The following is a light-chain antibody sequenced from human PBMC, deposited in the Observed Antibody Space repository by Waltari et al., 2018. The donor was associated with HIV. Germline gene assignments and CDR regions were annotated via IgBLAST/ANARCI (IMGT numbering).Light chain of an antibody. J-gene: IGLJ2*01. V-gene: IGLV2-11*01. CDR1: SSDVGGYNY. CDR2: DVN. Sequence: QSALTQRSSVAGSPEQSVTIACTGTSSDVGGYNYVSWYQQHPGKAPKFMIYDVNKRPSGFPDRFSGSKSGHTASLTISGLQAEDEADYYCCSYADNYPVVFGGGTKLTVL. CDR3: CSYADNYPVV.